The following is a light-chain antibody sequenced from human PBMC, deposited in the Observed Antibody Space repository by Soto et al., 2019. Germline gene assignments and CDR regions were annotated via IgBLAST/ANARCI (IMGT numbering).Light chain of an antibody. CDR1: SSDVGGFDY. J-gene: IGLJ3*02. V-gene: IGLV2-14*01. Sequence: QSFLAQPASVSWSPGQSITMSGTGTSSDVGGFDYVSWYQHLPGKAPKLMISEVNNRPSGVSNRFSGSKSGNTASLTISGLQAEDEADYYCSSFTSSTAVVFGGGTQLTVL. CDR3: SSFTSSTAVV. CDR2: EVN.